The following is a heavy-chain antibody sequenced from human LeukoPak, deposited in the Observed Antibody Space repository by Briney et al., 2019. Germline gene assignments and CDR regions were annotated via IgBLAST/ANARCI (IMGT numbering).Heavy chain of an antibody. CDR1: GVSFCGYY. CDR2: INNSRTT. V-gene: IGHV4-34*01. CDR3: ARGKRVLRFLEWSNPNNWSDP. Sequence: SETLSLTCAGYGVSFCGYYWGWIRHPPGMGLEWFGEINNSRTTNDHTSLNRIVTISVNTTKNQSSLKLSSVTAADTAVYYCARGKRVLRFLEWSNPNNWSDPWGQGTLVTVSS. D-gene: IGHD3-3*01. J-gene: IGHJ5*02.